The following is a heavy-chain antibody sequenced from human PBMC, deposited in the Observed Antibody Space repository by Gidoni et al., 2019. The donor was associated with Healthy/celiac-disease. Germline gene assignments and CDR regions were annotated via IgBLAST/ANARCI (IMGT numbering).Heavy chain of an antibody. CDR2: IYYSGST. J-gene: IGHJ6*03. Sequence: QVQLQESGPGLVKPSQTLSLTCPFSGGSISSGGYYWSWIRQHPGKGLEWIGYIYYSGSTYYNPSLKSRVTISVDTSKNQFSLKLSSVTAADTAVYYCARETIGYYYMDVWGKGTTVTVSS. CDR1: GGSISSGGYY. D-gene: IGHD3-3*01. CDR3: ARETIGYYYMDV. V-gene: IGHV4-31*03.